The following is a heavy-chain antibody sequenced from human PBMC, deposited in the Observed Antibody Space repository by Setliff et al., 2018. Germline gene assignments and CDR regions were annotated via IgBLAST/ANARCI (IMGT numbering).Heavy chain of an antibody. D-gene: IGHD2-2*01. CDR1: GLRFSDAW. J-gene: IGHJ3*02. CDR2: IKSYGSGGTI. Sequence: GGSLRLSCAVSGLRFSDAWVSWVRQAPGKGLEWAGRIKSYGSGGTIDYAAPVEGRFTISRDDSKATLYLYMDSLKTEDTAVYYCTTDRAGCYGTTCFNAFEIWGHGTMVTVSS. CDR3: TTDRAGCYGTTCFNAFEI. V-gene: IGHV3-15*01.